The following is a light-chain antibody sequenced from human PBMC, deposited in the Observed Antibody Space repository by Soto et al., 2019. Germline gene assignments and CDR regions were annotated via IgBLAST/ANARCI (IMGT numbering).Light chain of an antibody. Sequence: ISLTQSPSSLSASVGDRVTITCRASHGVSNYLVWYQQKSGKVPKLLIYSASTLQNGVPSRFSGSGSWTNFTLSNTSLQPEDFATYYCQQTNDYPYNFGQGTRLEIK. V-gene: IGKV1-9*01. CDR3: QQTNDYPYN. CDR2: SAS. CDR1: HGVSNY. J-gene: IGKJ2*01.